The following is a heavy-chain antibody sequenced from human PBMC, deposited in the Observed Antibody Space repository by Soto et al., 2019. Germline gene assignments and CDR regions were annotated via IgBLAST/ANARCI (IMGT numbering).Heavy chain of an antibody. CDR3: AAELGFGKLSVV. D-gene: IGHD3-10*01. CDR1: GDTFKNCV. J-gene: IGHJ6*02. CDR2: IIPLFGTT. Sequence: QVQVVQSGVDVRRPGSSVKVSCKASGDTFKNCVISWVRQAPGQGLEWMGGIIPLFGTTDFAQRVQGRLTITTDESTTTAYRELSRLRSEDTATYYCAAELGFGKLSVVWGQGTTVIVSS. V-gene: IGHV1-69*01.